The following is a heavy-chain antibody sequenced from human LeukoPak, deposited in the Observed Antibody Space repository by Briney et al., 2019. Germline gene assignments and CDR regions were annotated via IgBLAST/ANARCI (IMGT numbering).Heavy chain of an antibody. CDR3: AKGVDGYCSGSSCHAYDC. CDR2: ISGNGIDT. Sequence: PGGSLRLSCAASEFTFSNYAMSWIRQAPGKGLEWVSPISGNGIDTYYADSVKGRFTISRDNSKNTLYLQMSSLRAEDTAVYYCAKGVDGYCSGSSCHAYDCWGQGTLVTVSS. D-gene: IGHD2-15*01. J-gene: IGHJ4*02. V-gene: IGHV3-23*01. CDR1: EFTFSNYA.